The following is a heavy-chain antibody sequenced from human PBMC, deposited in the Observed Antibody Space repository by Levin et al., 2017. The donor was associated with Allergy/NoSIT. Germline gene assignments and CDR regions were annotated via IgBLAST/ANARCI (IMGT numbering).Heavy chain of an antibody. CDR1: GFTFSSYS. CDR3: AREGTTVTKVRDYYYYGMDV. CDR2: ISSSSSYI. J-gene: IGHJ6*02. D-gene: IGHD4-11*01. V-gene: IGHV3-21*01. Sequence: PGGSLRLSCAASGFTFSSYSMNWVRQAPGKGLEWVSSISSSSSYIYYADSVKGRFTISRDNAKNSLYLQMNSLRAEDTAVYYCAREGTTVTKVRDYYYYGMDVWGQGTTVTVSS.